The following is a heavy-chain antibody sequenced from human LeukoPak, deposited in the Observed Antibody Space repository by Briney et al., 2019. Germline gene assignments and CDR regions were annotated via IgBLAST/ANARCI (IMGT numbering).Heavy chain of an antibody. CDR2: IYYSGST. CDR1: GGSISSYY. CDR3: AREKSGSSGYYPLFYYYYVDV. D-gene: IGHD3-22*01. Sequence: SETLSLTCTVSGGSISSYYWSWIRQPPGKGLEWIGYIYYSGSTNYNPSLKSRVTISVDTSKNQFSLKLSSVTAADTAVYYCAREKSGSSGYYPLFYYYYVDVWGKGTTVTISS. V-gene: IGHV4-59*01. J-gene: IGHJ6*03.